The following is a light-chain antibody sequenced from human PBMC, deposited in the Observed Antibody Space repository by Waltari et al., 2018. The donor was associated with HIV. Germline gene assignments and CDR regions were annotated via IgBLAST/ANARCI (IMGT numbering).Light chain of an antibody. J-gene: IGLJ3*02. CDR1: SSDIGGYKY. CDR2: EVS. CDR3: SSFTGTTALV. V-gene: IGLV2-14*01. Sequence: QSALTQPASVSGSPGQSITISCTGTSSDIGGYKYVSWFQQHPDKSPKLIIDEVSNRPSEISNRFAGSKSGNTASLTISELQAEDEADYYCSSFTGTTALVFGGGTKLTVL.